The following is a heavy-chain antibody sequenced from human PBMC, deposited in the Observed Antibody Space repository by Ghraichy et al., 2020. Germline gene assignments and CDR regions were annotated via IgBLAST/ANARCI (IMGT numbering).Heavy chain of an antibody. CDR1: GDTFSSYG. J-gene: IGHJ6*02. V-gene: IGHV1-69*04. CDR2: VIPILGVA. D-gene: IGHD2-15*01. CDR3: ARVPDLAAANVRYYYYGMDV. Sequence: SVKVSCKASGDTFSSYGFSWVRQAPGQGLEWMGKVIPILGVANYAQKFQGRVTITADISTSTAYMELSSLRSEDTAVYYCARVPDLAAANVRYYYYGMDVWGQGTTVTVSS.